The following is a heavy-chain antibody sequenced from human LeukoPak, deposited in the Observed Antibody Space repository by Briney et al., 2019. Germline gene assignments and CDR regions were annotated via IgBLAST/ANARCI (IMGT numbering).Heavy chain of an antibody. CDR1: GYSFTSYW. Sequence: RGESLKISCKGSGYSFTSYWIGWVRQMPGKGLEWMGIIYPGDSDTRYSPSFQGQVTTSADKSISTAHLQWSSLKASDTAMYYCARTPGRSIDAFDIWGQGTMVTVSS. CDR3: ARTPGRSIDAFDI. CDR2: IYPGDSDT. J-gene: IGHJ3*02. V-gene: IGHV5-51*01.